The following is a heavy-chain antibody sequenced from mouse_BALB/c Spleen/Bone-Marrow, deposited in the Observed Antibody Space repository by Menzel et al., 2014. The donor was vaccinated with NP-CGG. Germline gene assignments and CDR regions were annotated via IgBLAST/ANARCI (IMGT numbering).Heavy chain of an antibody. Sequence: VQLQQSGDALVKPGASVKLSRKASGYNFTSYYMYWVKQRPGQGLEWIGEINPSNGGTNFNEKFKSKATLTVDKSSSTAYMQLSSLTSEDSAVYYCTREGDSPFAYWGQGTLVTDSA. V-gene: IGHV1S81*02. CDR2: INPSNGGT. D-gene: IGHD2-13*01. CDR1: GYNFTSYY. J-gene: IGHJ3*01. CDR3: TREGDSPFAY.